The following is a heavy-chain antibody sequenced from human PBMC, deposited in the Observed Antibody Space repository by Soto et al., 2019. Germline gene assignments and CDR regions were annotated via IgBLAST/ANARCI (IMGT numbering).Heavy chain of an antibody. J-gene: IGHJ6*02. CDR1: GFTFSNAW. CDR2: IKSKTDGGTT. Sequence: GGFLRLSCAASGFTFSNAWMNWVRQAPGKGLEWVGRIKSKTDGGTTDYAAPVKGRFTISRDDSKNTLYLQMNSLKTEDTAVYYCTTYDSSGYYYGSYYYYGMDVWGQGTTVTVSS. V-gene: IGHV3-15*07. D-gene: IGHD3-22*01. CDR3: TTYDSSGYYYGSYYYYGMDV.